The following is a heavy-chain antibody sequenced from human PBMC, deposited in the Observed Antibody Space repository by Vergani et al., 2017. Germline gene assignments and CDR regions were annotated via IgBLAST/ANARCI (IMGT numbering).Heavy chain of an antibody. D-gene: IGHD2-2*01. CDR2: IYYSGST. V-gene: IGHV4-31*03. Sequence: QVQLQESGPGLVKASQTLSLTCTVSGGSISSGGYYWSWIRQHPGKGLEWIGYIYYSGSTYYNPSLKSRVTISVDTSKNQFSLKLSSVTAADTAVYYCARDRRYCSSTSCYSATAYYYMDVWGKGTTVTVSS. J-gene: IGHJ6*03. CDR1: GGSISSGGYY. CDR3: ARDRRYCSSTSCYSATAYYYMDV.